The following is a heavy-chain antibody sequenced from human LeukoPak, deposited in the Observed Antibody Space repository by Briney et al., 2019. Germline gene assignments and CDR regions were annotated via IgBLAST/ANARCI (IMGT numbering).Heavy chain of an antibody. J-gene: IGHJ4*02. D-gene: IGHD7-27*01. V-gene: IGHV3-74*01. CDR2: INGDGSAT. CDR3: ARDLNWGQVDY. Sequence: HTGGSLRLSCAASGFTFSGHWMYWLRQAPGKGLAWVSRINGDGSATSYAGSIKGRFTISRDNARNIVYLQMNSLREDDTAVYYCARDLNWGQVDYWGQGTLVTVSS. CDR1: GFTFSGHW.